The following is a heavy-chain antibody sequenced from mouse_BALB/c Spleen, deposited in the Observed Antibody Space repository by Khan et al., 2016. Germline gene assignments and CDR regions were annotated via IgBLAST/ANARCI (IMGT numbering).Heavy chain of an antibody. D-gene: IGHD1-2*01. V-gene: IGHV3-2*02. J-gene: IGHJ4*01. Sequence: EVQLQESGPGLVKPSQSLSLTCTVTGYSITSDYAWNWIRQFPGNKLEWMGYISYSGSTRYYPSLKSRISITRDTSKNQFFLQLNSVTTEDTATYYCARTPTAYYTMDYWGQATSVTVSS. CDR3: ARTPTAYYTMDY. CDR2: ISYSGST. CDR1: GYSITSDYA.